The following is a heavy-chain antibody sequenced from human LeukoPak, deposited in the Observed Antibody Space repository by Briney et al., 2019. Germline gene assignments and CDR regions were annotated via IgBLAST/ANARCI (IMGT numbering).Heavy chain of an antibody. V-gene: IGHV3-30*06. CDR3: ARDNDPDYSSSPGWFDL. J-gene: IGHJ5*02. Sequence: PGRSLRLSCAASGFTFNDYGMHWVRLAPGKGLEWVGVTSSDGSNKFYADSVKGRFTVSRDNSKNTLYLQMNSLRAEDTAVYYCARDNDPDYSSSPGWFDLWGQGTLVTVSS. CDR1: GFTFNDYG. CDR2: TSSDGSNK. D-gene: IGHD3-22*01.